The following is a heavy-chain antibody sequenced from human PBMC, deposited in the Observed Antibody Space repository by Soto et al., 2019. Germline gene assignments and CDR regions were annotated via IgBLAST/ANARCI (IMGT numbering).Heavy chain of an antibody. J-gene: IGHJ6*02. D-gene: IGHD3-22*01. V-gene: IGHV3-21*01. Sequence: GGSLRLSCAASGFTFSSYSMNWVRQAPGKGLEWVSSITSSSSYIYYADSVKGRFTISRDNAKNSLYLQMNSLRAEDTAVYYCARVVDYYDPYYYYGMDVWGQGTTVTVSS. CDR2: ITSSSSYI. CDR1: GFTFSSYS. CDR3: ARVVDYYDPYYYYGMDV.